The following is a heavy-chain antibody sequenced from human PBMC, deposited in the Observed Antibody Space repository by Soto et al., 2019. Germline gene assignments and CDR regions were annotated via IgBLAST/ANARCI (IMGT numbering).Heavy chain of an antibody. V-gene: IGHV4-39*07. Sequence: TSETLSLTCTVSGGSISSSSYYWGWIRQPPGKGLEWIGSIYYSGSTYYNPSLKSRVTITRDLSTNTIYMDLSGLRSEDTAVYYCAASPSFWQNYYYGAMDVWGQGTTVTVSS. J-gene: IGHJ6*02. CDR1: GGSISSSSYY. CDR3: AASPSFWQNYYYGAMDV. CDR2: IYYSGST.